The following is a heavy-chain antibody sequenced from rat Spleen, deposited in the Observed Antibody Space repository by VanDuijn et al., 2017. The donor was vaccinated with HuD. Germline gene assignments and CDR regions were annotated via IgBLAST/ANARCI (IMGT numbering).Heavy chain of an antibody. D-gene: IGHD1-2*01. J-gene: IGHJ1*01. Sequence: EVQLVESGGGLVQPGRSMKLSCAASGFTVSNYYMAWVRQAPTKGLEWVASISTGCDNTYYRDSVKGRFTISRDNAKSTLYLQMDSLKSEDTATYYCARAAPPYWYFDFWGPGTMVTVSS. V-gene: IGHV5-25*01. CDR1: GFTVSNYY. CDR2: ISTGCDNT. CDR3: ARAAPPYWYFDF.